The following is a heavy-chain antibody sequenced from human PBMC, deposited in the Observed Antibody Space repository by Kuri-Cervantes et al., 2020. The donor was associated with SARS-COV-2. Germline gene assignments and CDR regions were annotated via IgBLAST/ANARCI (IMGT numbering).Heavy chain of an antibody. CDR3: ARDGGIAAADYYYYYGMDV. J-gene: IGHJ6*02. CDR2: ISAYNGNT. Sequence: ASVKVSCKASGYTFTGYYMHWVRQAPGQGLEWMGWISAYNGNTNYAQKLQGRVTMNTDTSTSTAYMELSSLRSEDTAVYYCARDGGIAAADYYYYYGMDVWGQGTTVTVSS. V-gene: IGHV1-18*04. CDR1: GYTFTGYY. D-gene: IGHD6-13*01.